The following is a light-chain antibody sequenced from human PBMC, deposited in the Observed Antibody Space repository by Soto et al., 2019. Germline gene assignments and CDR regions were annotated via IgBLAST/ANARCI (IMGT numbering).Light chain of an antibody. CDR3: HQYGGSSRA. CDR2: DAS. J-gene: IGKJ1*01. V-gene: IGKV3D-20*01. CDR1: QSVGSNF. Sequence: EVVLTQSPATLSLSPGERATLSCGASQSVGSNFLAWYQQKPGLAPRLLIYDASSRATGIPDRFSGSGSGTDFTLTISRLEPADSAVYYCHQYGGSSRAFGQGTWVDIK.